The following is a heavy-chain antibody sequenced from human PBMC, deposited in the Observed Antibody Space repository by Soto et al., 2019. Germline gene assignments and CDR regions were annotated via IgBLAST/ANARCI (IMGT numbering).Heavy chain of an antibody. CDR3: ARVVITVTTFDSWFDP. D-gene: IGHD4-17*01. J-gene: IGHJ5*02. Sequence: GASVKVSSTASGYTFTSYGISWVRQAPGQGLEWMGWISAYNGNTNYAQKLQGRVTMTTDTSTSTAYMELRSLRSDDTAVYYCARVVITVTTFDSWFDPWGQGTLVSVSS. CDR1: GYTFTSYG. V-gene: IGHV1-18*01. CDR2: ISAYNGNT.